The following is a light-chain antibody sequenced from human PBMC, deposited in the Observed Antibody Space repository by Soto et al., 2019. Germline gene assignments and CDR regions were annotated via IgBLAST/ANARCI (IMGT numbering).Light chain of an antibody. J-gene: IGKJ1*01. V-gene: IGKV1-6*01. CDR3: LLDFRYFWA. CDR1: QAIRTA. CDR2: AAS. Sequence: AIQLTQSPSSLYASVGDRVTITCRASQAIRTALGWYQQKPGKVPKLLIYAASILQSGVPSRFSGSGSGTDLTLTISSLQPEDFATYYCLLDFRYFWAFGQGTKVEIK.